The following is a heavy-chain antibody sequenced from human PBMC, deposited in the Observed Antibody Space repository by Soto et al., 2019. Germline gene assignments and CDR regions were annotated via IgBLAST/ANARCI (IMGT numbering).Heavy chain of an antibody. Sequence: QVQLVQSGAEVKKPGASVKVSCKASGYTFTSYDINWVRQATGQGLEWMGWMNPNSGNTGYAQKFQGRVTMTRNTSISTAYMALSSLRSEDTAVYYCARALTVRGDDFWSGYYPYYYYYYMDVWGKGTTVTVSS. CDR2: MNPNSGNT. CDR3: ARALTVRGDDFWSGYYPYYYYYYMDV. D-gene: IGHD3-3*01. CDR1: GYTFTSYD. V-gene: IGHV1-8*01. J-gene: IGHJ6*03.